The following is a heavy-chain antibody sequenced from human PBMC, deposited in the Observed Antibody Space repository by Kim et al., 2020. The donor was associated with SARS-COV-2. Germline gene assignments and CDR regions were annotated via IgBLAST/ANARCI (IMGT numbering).Heavy chain of an antibody. CDR3: ARDGYTLPSGGHYFGMDV. CDR2: IEPDGGEM. V-gene: IGHV3-30*04. Sequence: GGSLRLSCVGSGFIFGRYSLHWVRRPPGKGLEWLAVIEPDGGEMSYSESVTGRLTVSRDDSKNTVFLQLESVRPEDTAVYYCARDGYTLPSGGHYFGMDVWGQGSLVSVSS. CDR1: GFIFGRYS. D-gene: IGHD5-12*01. J-gene: IGHJ6*02.